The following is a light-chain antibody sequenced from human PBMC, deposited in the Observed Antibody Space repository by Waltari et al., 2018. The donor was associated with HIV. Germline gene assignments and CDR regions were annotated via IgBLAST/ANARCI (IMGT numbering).Light chain of an antibody. CDR3: QQYGNSVFT. CDR1: QSVSSTF. J-gene: IGKJ5*01. CDR2: GAS. V-gene: IGKV3-20*01. Sequence: EIVLTQSPGTLSLSPGERATLSCRASQSVSSTFFAWYQQKRGQAPRLLMYGASSRATGTPDRFSGSGSGTDFTLTISRLEPEDFAVYFCQQYGNSVFTFGQGTRLEIK.